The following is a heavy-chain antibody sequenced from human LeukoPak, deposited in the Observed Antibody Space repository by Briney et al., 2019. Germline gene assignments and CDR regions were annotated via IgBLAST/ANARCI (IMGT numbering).Heavy chain of an antibody. Sequence: SETLSLTCTVSGGSISSSSYYWSWIRQPAGKGLEWIGRIYISGSTNYDPSLKSRVTMSVDTSKNQFSLKLSSVTAADTAVYYCARDSRGIVDYWGQGTLVTVSS. D-gene: IGHD6-13*01. J-gene: IGHJ4*02. CDR1: GGSISSSSYY. CDR3: ARDSRGIVDY. CDR2: IYISGST. V-gene: IGHV4-61*02.